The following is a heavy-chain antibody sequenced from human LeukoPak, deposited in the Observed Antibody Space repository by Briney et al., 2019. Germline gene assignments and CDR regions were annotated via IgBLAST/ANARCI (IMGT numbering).Heavy chain of an antibody. J-gene: IGHJ4*02. CDR3: ARGLGGSYSDY. CDR2: INHSGST. CDR1: GGSFSGYY. Sequence: SETLSLTCAVYGGSFSGYYWSWIRQPPGKGLEWIGEINHSGSTNYNPSLESRVTISVDTSKNQFSLKLSSVTAADTAVYYCARGLGGSYSDYWGQGTLVTVSS. D-gene: IGHD1-26*01. V-gene: IGHV4-34*01.